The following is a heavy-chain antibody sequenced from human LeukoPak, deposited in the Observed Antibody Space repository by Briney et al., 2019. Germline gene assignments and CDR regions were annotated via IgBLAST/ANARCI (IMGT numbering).Heavy chain of an antibody. Sequence: ASVKVSCKASGYTFTSYDINWVRQATGQGLEWMGWMNPNSGNTGYAQKFQGRVTMTRNTSISTAYMELSSLRSEDTAVYHCARGFRVLRYFDWSPSRYYYYMDVWGKGTTVTISS. CDR1: GYTFTSYD. V-gene: IGHV1-8*01. CDR3: ARGFRVLRYFDWSPSRYYYYMDV. J-gene: IGHJ6*03. CDR2: MNPNSGNT. D-gene: IGHD3-9*01.